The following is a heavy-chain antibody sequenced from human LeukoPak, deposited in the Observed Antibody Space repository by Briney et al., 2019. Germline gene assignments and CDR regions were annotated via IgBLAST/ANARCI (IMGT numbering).Heavy chain of an antibody. CDR3: ARAQHYDILTLDY. V-gene: IGHV4-59*01. J-gene: IGHJ4*02. CDR2: IFDSGST. Sequence: SETLSLTCTVSGGSISSYYWSWIRQPPGKGLEWIGYIFDSGSTNYNPSLKSRVTMSVDTSKNQFSLKLSSVTAADTAVYYCARAQHYDILTLDYWGQGTLVTVSS. CDR1: GGSISSYY. D-gene: IGHD3-9*01.